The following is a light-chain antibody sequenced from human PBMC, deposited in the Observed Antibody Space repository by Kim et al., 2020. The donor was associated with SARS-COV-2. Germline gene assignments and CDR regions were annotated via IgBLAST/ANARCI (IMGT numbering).Light chain of an antibody. CDR2: GAS. CDR3: HQYGTSPYT. J-gene: IGKJ2*01. Sequence: IVLTQSPGTLSLSPGERATLSCRASQSVSSNFLAWFQQKPGQAPRLLIYGASNRATGIPDRFSGSGSGTDFTLTISRLEPEDFVVYFCHQYGTSPYTFGQGTKLEI. CDR1: QSVSSNF. V-gene: IGKV3-20*01.